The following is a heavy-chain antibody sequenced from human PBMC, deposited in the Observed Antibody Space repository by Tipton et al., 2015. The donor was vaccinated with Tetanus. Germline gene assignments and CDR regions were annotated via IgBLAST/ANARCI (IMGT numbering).Heavy chain of an antibody. CDR2: IYESGDT. J-gene: IGHJ4*02. D-gene: IGHD3-3*01. CDR3: ARRQSGYFTPFDY. Sequence: TLSLTCTVSGASIRGGTFYWGWIRQPPGKGLEWIGSIYESGDTYYIPSLKSRVTISVDTSTNQFSLTLNSMAAADTGVYYCARRQSGYFTPFDYWGQGNLVTVSS. CDR1: GASIRGGTFY. V-gene: IGHV4-39*01.